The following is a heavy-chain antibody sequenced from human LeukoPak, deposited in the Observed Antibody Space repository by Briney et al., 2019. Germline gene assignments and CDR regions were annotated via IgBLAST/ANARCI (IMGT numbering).Heavy chain of an antibody. CDR3: AREFRTTTWSFDAFDL. CDR1: GYTFTDYY. Sequence: ASVKVSCKASGYTFTDYYMYWVRQAPGQGLDWVGWINSISGTINYAQKFQGRVTMTRETSNNTSYMELSRLRSDDTAVYYCAREFRTTTWSFDAFDLWDQGTMVTVSS. V-gene: IGHV1-2*02. J-gene: IGHJ3*01. D-gene: IGHD1/OR15-1a*01. CDR2: INSISGTI.